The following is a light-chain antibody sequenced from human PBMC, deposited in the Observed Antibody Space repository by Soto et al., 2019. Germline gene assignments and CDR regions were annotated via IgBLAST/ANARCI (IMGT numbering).Light chain of an antibody. V-gene: IGLV2-14*03. J-gene: IGLJ2*01. CDR2: DVN. CDR3: TSWTTSTTMI. CDR1: SSDIGAYNF. Sequence: SVLTQRASVSGSPGQSITISCTGTSSDIGAYNFVSWYQQHPGKAPKLMLYDVNIRPSGVSNRFSGAKSGNTASLTISGLQAEDEADYYCTSWTTSTTMIFGGGTKLTVL.